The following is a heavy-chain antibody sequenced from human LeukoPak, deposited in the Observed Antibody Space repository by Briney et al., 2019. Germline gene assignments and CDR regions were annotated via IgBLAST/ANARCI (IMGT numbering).Heavy chain of an antibody. CDR1: GVSVSSNF. D-gene: IGHD6-13*01. V-gene: IGHV3-66*01. CDR3: TRDPPAVAIDTYA. J-gene: IGHJ5*02. CDR2: IYSGGET. Sequence: GGSLRLSCAASGVSVSSNFMIWVRQAPGKGLEWVSLIYSGGETSYADSVKGRFSISRDNSKNTLYLQMNSLRVEDTAVYYCTRDPPAVAIDTYAWGQGTLVTVSS.